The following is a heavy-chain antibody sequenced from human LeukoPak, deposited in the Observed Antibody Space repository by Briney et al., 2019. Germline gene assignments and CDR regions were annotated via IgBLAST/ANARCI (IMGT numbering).Heavy chain of an antibody. J-gene: IGHJ4*02. V-gene: IGHV4-59*01. CDR3: ARGCSSGLFFDY. CDR2: IYYSGST. D-gene: IGHD6-19*01. CDR1: GGSISSFH. Sequence: SETLSLTCTVSGGSISSFHWSWIRQPPGKGLEWIGYIYYSGSTNYNPSLKSRATMSLDTSKNQFSLKLSSVTAADTAVYYCARGCSSGLFFDYWGQGTLVTVSS.